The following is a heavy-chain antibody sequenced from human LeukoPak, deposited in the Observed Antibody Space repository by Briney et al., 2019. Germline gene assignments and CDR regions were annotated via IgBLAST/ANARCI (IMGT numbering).Heavy chain of an antibody. CDR2: INHSGST. CDR3: ARKQIVATRNDAFDI. CDR1: GGSFSGYY. J-gene: IGHJ3*02. Sequence: SETLSLTCAVYGGSFSGYYWSWIRQPPGKGLEWIGEINHSGSTNYNPSLKSRVTISVDTSKNQFSLKLSSVTAADTAVYYCARKQIVATRNDAFDIWGQGTMVTVSS. D-gene: IGHD5-12*01. V-gene: IGHV4-34*01.